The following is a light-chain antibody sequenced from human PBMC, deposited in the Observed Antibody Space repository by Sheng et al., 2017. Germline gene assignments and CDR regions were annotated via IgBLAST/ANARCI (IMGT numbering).Light chain of an antibody. CDR2: SNS. CDR3: AAWDDRLRRVL. V-gene: IGLV1-44*01. J-gene: IGLJ2*01. Sequence: QSVLTQPPSASGTPGQRVTISCSGGTSNIGSNAVNWYQHVPGTAPKLVIHSNSQRPSGVPDRFSGSKSGTSASLAIGGLQSEDGADYYCAAWDDRLRRVLFGGGTKVTVL. CDR1: TSNIGSNA.